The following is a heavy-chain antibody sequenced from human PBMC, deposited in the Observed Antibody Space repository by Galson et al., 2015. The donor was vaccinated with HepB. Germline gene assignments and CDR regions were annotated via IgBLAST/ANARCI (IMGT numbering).Heavy chain of an antibody. Sequence: SLRLSCAASGFTFSSYWMHWVRQAPGKGLVWVSRINSDGSSTSYADSVKGRFTISRDNAKNTLYLQMNSLRAEDTAVYYCAREGGFGESYNWFDPWGQGTLVTVSS. D-gene: IGHD3-10*01. CDR2: INSDGSST. CDR3: AREGGFGESYNWFDP. V-gene: IGHV3-74*01. J-gene: IGHJ5*02. CDR1: GFTFSSYW.